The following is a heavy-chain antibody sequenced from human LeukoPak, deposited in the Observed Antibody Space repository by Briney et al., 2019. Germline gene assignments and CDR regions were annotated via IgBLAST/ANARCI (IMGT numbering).Heavy chain of an antibody. D-gene: IGHD2-8*01. CDR3: AKGVSAGVNTGPFDY. J-gene: IGHJ4*02. CDR2: ISNSGDST. Sequence: GGSLRLSCAASGFNFGTYAMSWVRQASGKGLEWVSSISNSGDSTYYRDSVKDRFILSRDNSKNTLYLQLNSLRAEDTALYYCAKGVSAGVNTGPFDYWGQGTLVTVSS. CDR1: GFNFGTYA. V-gene: IGHV3-23*01.